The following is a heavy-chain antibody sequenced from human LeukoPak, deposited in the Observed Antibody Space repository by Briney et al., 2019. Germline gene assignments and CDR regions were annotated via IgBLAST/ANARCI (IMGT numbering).Heavy chain of an antibody. CDR1: GGSISSYY. V-gene: IGHV4-59*08. CDR2: IYYSGST. J-gene: IGHJ4*02. CDR3: ARHPPGDYFDY. Sequence: SETLSLTCTVSGGSISSYYWSWIRQPPGKGLEWIGYIYYSGSTNYNPSLKSRVTISVDTSKNQFSLRLSSVTAADTAVYYCARHPPGDYFDYWGQGTLVTVSS.